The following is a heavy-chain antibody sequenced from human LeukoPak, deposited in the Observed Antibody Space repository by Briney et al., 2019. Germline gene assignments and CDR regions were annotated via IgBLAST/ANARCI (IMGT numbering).Heavy chain of an antibody. V-gene: IGHV3-33*06. CDR3: ANEPPSRDGYNMFHY. Sequence: GRSLRLSCAASGFTFSNYGMHWVRQAPGKGLEWVAVIWYDGSNKYYADSVKGRFTISRDNSKNTLYLQMNSLRAEDTAVCYCANEPPSRDGYNMFHYWGQGTLVTVSS. D-gene: IGHD5-24*01. J-gene: IGHJ4*02. CDR1: GFTFSNYG. CDR2: IWYDGSNK.